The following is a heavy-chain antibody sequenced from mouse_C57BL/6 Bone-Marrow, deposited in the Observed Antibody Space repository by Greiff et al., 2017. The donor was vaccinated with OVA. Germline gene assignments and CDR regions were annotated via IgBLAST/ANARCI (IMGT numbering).Heavy chain of an antibody. D-gene: IGHD2-2*01. J-gene: IGHJ2*01. Sequence: EVKLVESGGGLVQSGRSLRLSCATSGFTFSDFYMEWVRQAPGKGLEWIAASRNKANDYTTEYSASVKGRFIVSRDTSHSILYLQMNALRAEDTAIYYCARDDGYRDYWGQGTTLTVSS. V-gene: IGHV7-1*01. CDR2: SRNKANDYTT. CDR1: GFTFSDFY. CDR3: ARDDGYRDY.